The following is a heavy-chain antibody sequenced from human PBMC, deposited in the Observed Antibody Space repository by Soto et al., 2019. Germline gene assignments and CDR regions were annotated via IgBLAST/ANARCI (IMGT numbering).Heavy chain of an antibody. D-gene: IGHD3-3*01. CDR2: IRSKAYGGTT. CDR1: GFTFGDYA. V-gene: IGHV3-49*04. J-gene: IGHJ6*02. Sequence: SLRLSCTASGFTFGDYAMSWVRQAPGKGLEWVGFIRSKAYGGTTEYAASVKGRFTISRDDSKSIAYLQMNSLKTEDTAVYYCTRSPYDFWSGYNPTYYYYYGMDVWGQGTTVTVSS. CDR3: TRSPYDFWSGYNPTYYYYYGMDV.